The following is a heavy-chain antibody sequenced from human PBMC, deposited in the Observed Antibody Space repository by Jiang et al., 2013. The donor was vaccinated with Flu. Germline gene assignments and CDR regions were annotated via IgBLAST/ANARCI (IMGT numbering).Heavy chain of an antibody. Sequence: GAEVKKPGESLKISCKGSGYSFTSYWIGWVRQMPGKGLEWMGIIYPGDSDTRYSPSFQGQVTISADKSISTAYLQWSSLKASDTAMYYCARTYYDILTGLYYFDYWGQGTLVTVSS. CDR1: GYSFTSYW. CDR2: IYPGDSDT. D-gene: IGHD3-9*01. V-gene: IGHV5-51*01. J-gene: IGHJ4*02. CDR3: ARTYYDILTGLYYFDY.